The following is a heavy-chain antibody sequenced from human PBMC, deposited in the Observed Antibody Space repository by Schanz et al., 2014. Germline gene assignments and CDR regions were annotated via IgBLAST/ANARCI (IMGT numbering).Heavy chain of an antibody. CDR1: GFTFSRYW. J-gene: IGHJ5*01. D-gene: IGHD2-15*01. Sequence: EVQLVQSGGGLVQPGGSLRLSCAASGFTFSRYWMQWVRQAPGKGLVWVSRIYMDGSGRDYGDSVKGRFTVSRDNAKNTLYLERNRLRVDDTAVYYCSKDKQGSRSDDSWGQGTLVTVSS. CDR3: SKDKQGSRSDDS. V-gene: IGHV3-74*01. CDR2: IYMDGSGR.